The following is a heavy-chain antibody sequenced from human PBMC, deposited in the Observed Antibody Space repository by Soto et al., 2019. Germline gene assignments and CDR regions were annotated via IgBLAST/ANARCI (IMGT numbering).Heavy chain of an antibody. V-gene: IGHV4-30-4*01. CDR3: AGYCISTSPSHVHSAFDI. D-gene: IGHD2-2*01. Sequence: QVQLQESGPGLVKPSQTLSLTCTVSGGSISSGDYYWSWIRQPPGKGLEWIGYIYYSGSTYYNPSLKSRVTISVDTSKNQFSLKLSSVTAADTAVYYCAGYCISTSPSHVHSAFDIWGQGTMVTVSS. J-gene: IGHJ3*02. CDR1: GGSISSGDYY. CDR2: IYYSGST.